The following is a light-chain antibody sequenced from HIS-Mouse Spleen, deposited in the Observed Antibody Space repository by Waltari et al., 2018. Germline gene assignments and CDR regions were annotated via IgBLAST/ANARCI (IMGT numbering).Light chain of an antibody. CDR3: QQYGSSKWT. Sequence: EIVLTQSPGTLSFSPGERATLSCRASQSVSSSYLAWYQQKPGQAPRPLIYGASSRATGIPDRFSGSGSGTDFTLTISRLEPEDFAVYYCQQYGSSKWTFGQGTKVEIK. CDR1: QSVSSSY. CDR2: GAS. J-gene: IGKJ1*01. V-gene: IGKV3-20*01.